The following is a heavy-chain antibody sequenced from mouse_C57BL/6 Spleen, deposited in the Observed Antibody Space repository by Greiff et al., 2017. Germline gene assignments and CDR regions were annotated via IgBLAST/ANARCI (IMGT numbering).Heavy chain of an antibody. V-gene: IGHV8-12*01. CDR2: IYWDDDK. CDR3: ARSTYGSSYGFAY. D-gene: IGHD1-1*01. J-gene: IGHJ3*01. CDR1: GFSLSTSGMG. Sequence: QVTLKVCGPGILQSSQTLSLTCSFSGFSLSTSGMGVSWIRQPSGKGLEWLAHIYWDDDKRYNPSLKSRLTISKDTSRNQVFLKITSVDTADTATYYCARSTYGSSYGFAYWGQGTLVTVSA.